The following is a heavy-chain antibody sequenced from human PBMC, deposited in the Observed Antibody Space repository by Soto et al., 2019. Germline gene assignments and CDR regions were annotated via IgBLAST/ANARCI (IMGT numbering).Heavy chain of an antibody. D-gene: IGHD5-18*01. J-gene: IGHJ4*02. CDR2: ITPFNGNT. CDR1: GYTFTYRY. Sequence: SVKVSCKASGYTFTYRYLHWVRQAPGQALEWMGWITPFNGNTNYAQKFQDRVTITRDRSMSTAYMELSSLRSEDTAMYYCARSKGLDTAMVLAYWGQGTLVTVS. CDR3: ARSKGLDTAMVLAY. V-gene: IGHV1-45*02.